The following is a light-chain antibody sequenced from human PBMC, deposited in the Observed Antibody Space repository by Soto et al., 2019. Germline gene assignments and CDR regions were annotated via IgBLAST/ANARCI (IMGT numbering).Light chain of an antibody. CDR2: DVS. CDR3: SSYTSSSTYV. V-gene: IGLV2-14*01. CDR1: SSYVGGYNY. J-gene: IGLJ1*01. Sequence: QSLLTQPPSASRSPGQSVTISCTGTSSYVGGYNYVSWYQQHPGKAPKLMIYDVSNRPSGVSNRFSGSKSGNTASLTISGLQAEDEADYYCSSYTSSSTYVFGTGTKVTVL.